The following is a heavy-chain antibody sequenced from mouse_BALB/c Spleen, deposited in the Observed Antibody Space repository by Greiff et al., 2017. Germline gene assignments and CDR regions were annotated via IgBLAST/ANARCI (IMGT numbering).Heavy chain of an antibody. CDR3: AREFITTVVDYFDY. D-gene: IGHD1-1*01. V-gene: IGHV1-87*01. CDR2: IYPGDGDT. Sequence: VKLMESGAELARPGASVKLSCKASGYTFTSYWMQWVKQRPGQGLEWIGAIYPGDGDTRYTQKFKGKATLTADKSSSTAYMQLSSLASEDSAVYYCAREFITTVVDYFDYWGQGTTLTVSS. CDR1: GYTFTSYW. J-gene: IGHJ2*01.